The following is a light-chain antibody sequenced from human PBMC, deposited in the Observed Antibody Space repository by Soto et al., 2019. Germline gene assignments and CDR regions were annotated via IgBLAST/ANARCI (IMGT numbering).Light chain of an antibody. CDR2: SNN. CDR3: AAWDDSLNGQV. CDR1: STNIGSNT. Sequence: QSVLTQPPSASGTPGQRVTISCSGSSTNIGSNTVNWYQQLPGTALILLIYSNNQRPSGVPDRFSGSKSGTSASLAISGLQSEDEADYYCAAWDDSLNGQVFGTGTKVTVL. J-gene: IGLJ1*01. V-gene: IGLV1-44*01.